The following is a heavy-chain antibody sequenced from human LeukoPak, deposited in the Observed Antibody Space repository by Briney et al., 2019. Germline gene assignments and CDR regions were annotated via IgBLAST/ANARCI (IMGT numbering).Heavy chain of an antibody. CDR1: GFTFSSYG. CDR2: IWYGGSNK. V-gene: IGHV3-33*01. Sequence: GGSLRLSCAASGFTFSSYGMHWVRQAPGKGLEWVAVIWYGGSNKYYADSVKGRFTISRDNSKNTLYLQMNSLRAEDTAVYYCARSYALNQWELLYWGQGTLVTVSS. J-gene: IGHJ4*02. D-gene: IGHD1-26*01. CDR3: ARSYALNQWELLY.